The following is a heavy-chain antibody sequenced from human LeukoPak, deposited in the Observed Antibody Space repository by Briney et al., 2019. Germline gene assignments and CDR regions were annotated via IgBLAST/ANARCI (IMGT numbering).Heavy chain of an antibody. CDR2: INPSGGST. CDR1: GFSFRRYA. CDR3: ARDTRLLDFDAFDI. Sequence: GGSLRLSCAASGFSFRRYAMHWVRKAPGKGLEWMGIINPSGGSTNYAQKFQGRVTLTRDTSTSTVYMELSSLRSEDTAVYYCARDTRLLDFDAFDIWGQGTMVTVSS. J-gene: IGHJ3*02. D-gene: IGHD3-3*01. V-gene: IGHV1-46*01.